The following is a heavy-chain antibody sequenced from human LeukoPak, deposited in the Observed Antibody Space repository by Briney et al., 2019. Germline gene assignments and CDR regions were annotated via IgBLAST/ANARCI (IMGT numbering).Heavy chain of an antibody. Sequence: SETLSLSCTVAGGSVSSGRYYWSWIRQPPREGMGWIGSIYYNGSTNYTPSLKSRVTISLDTSTNHFSLKLRSVSAADTDVYYCARNNVGGPGNSWYFDYWGQGTLVTVSS. D-gene: IGHD2-2*01. CDR3: ARNNVGGPGNSWYFDY. J-gene: IGHJ4*02. CDR1: GGSVSSGRYY. CDR2: IYYNGST. V-gene: IGHV4-61*03.